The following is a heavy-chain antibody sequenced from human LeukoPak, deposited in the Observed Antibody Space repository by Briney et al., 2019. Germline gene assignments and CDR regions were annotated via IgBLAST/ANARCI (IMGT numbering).Heavy chain of an antibody. Sequence: GGSLRLSCAASGFTFSTYSMNWVRQAPGKGLEWVSHISFSSNTIYYADSVKGRFTISRDNAQNSLYLQMNSLRVEDTAVYYCAKVDGVRAAPGRGRVDSWGQGTLVTVSS. V-gene: IGHV3-48*01. J-gene: IGHJ4*02. D-gene: IGHD6-13*01. CDR3: AKVDGVRAAPGRGRVDS. CDR1: GFTFSTYS. CDR2: ISFSSNTI.